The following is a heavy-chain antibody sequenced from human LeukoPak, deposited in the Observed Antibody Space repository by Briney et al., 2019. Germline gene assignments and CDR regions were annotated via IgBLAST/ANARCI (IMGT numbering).Heavy chain of an antibody. CDR1: GYTFTIYG. D-gene: IGHD6-13*01. Sequence: ASVTVSCKASGYTFTIYGISGVRQAPGQGLEWMGWISAYNGNPNYAQTLQGRVTLTTDTSTTTAYMELSRLRSDDTAVYYCAREAAAAGENYFDYWGQGTLVTVSS. CDR3: AREAAAAGENYFDY. V-gene: IGHV1-18*01. J-gene: IGHJ4*02. CDR2: ISAYNGNP.